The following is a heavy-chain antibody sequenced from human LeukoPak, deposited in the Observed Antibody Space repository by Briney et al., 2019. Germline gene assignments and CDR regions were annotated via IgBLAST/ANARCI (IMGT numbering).Heavy chain of an antibody. V-gene: IGHV3-33*01. CDR3: TFEIGRSQGAFDI. CDR2: IWNDGSDE. CDR1: GFIFSRYA. D-gene: IGHD1-26*01. Sequence: GGSLRLSCAASGFIFSRYAMRWVRQTPGKWLEWVAAIWNDGSDENYADSVKGRFTISSDNSKNTLYLQMNSLRAEDTAVYYCTFEIGRSQGAFDIWGQGTMITVSS. J-gene: IGHJ3*02.